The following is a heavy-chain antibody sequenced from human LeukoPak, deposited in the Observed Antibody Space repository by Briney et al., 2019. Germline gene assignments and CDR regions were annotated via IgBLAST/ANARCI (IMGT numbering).Heavy chain of an antibody. CDR3: ARDWVYKIDY. V-gene: IGHV3-74*01. CDR1: GFTFSSYV. J-gene: IGHJ4*02. D-gene: IGHD5-24*01. Sequence: GGSLRLSCETAGFTFSSYVMHWARRTPGKGLVWVSRISHDGIISYADSVKGRFTISRDNAKNTLILQMNSLRVEDTAVYYCARDWVYKIDYWGRGTLVTVSS. CDR2: ISHDGII.